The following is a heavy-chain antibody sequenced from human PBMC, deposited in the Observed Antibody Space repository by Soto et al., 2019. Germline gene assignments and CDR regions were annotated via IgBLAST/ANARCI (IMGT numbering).Heavy chain of an antibody. CDR2: IFYNGVT. D-gene: IGHD2-2*01. CDR1: GGSFSSSAYY. Sequence: QLQLQESGPGLVKPSETLSLTCTVSGGSFSSSAYYWGWIRQPPGKGLEWIGSIFYNGVTYYNPSLKRRVTISVDTSKNQFSLRLSSVTAADTAVYYCARRVIVAAAYGDYFDSWGQGTLVTVSS. J-gene: IGHJ4*02. V-gene: IGHV4-39*01. CDR3: ARRVIVAAAYGDYFDS.